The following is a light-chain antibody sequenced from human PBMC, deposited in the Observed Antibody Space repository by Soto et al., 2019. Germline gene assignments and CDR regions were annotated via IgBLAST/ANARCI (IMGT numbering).Light chain of an antibody. CDR3: QQTYNPPPA. Sequence: DIQMTQSPSSLSASMGDRVTITCRASQNISRFLNWYQQKQGKAPNLLIYAVSSLRTGVPSRFSGSGSGTDFTLTISGLQPEDVATYFCQQTYNPPPAFGQGTKVDIK. CDR1: QNISRF. CDR2: AVS. J-gene: IGKJ1*01. V-gene: IGKV1-39*01.